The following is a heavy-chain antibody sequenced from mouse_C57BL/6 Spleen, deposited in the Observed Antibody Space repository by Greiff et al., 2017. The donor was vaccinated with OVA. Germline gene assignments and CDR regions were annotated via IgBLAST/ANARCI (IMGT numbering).Heavy chain of an antibody. CDR2: IYWDDDK. CDR3: ARSYYGSSYDWYFDV. D-gene: IGHD1-1*01. Sequence: QVQLKESGPGILQSSQTLSLTCSFSGFSLSTSGMGVSWIRQPSGKGLEWLAHIYWDDDKRYNPSLKSRLTISKDTSRNQVFLKITSVDTADTATYYCARSYYGSSYDWYFDVWGTGTTVTVSS. V-gene: IGHV8-12*01. J-gene: IGHJ1*03. CDR1: GFSLSTSGMG.